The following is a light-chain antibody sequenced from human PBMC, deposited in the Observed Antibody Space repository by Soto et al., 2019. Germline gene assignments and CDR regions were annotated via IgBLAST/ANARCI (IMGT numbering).Light chain of an antibody. V-gene: IGKV3D-15*01. CDR1: QSVSSN. Sequence: IVMTQSPATLSVSPGERATLFCRASQSVSSNLAWYQQRPGQAPRLLIFGAYTRATGIPARFSGSGSGTEFTLTISSLQSEDSAVYFCHQYNNWPPLTFGGGTKVEIK. J-gene: IGKJ4*01. CDR3: HQYNNWPPLT. CDR2: GAY.